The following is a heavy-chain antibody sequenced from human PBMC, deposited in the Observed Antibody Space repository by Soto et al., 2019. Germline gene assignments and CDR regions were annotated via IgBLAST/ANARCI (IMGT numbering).Heavy chain of an antibody. CDR1: GGTFSSYA. Sequence: SVKVSCKASGGTFSSYAISWVRQAPGQGLEWMGGIIPIFGTANYAQKFQGRVTITADESTSTAYMELSSLRSEDTAVYYCARHSSSWAHYYYYYGMDVWGQGTTVTSP. CDR3: ARHSSSWAHYYYYYGMDV. CDR2: IIPIFGTA. J-gene: IGHJ6*02. V-gene: IGHV1-69*13. D-gene: IGHD6-13*01.